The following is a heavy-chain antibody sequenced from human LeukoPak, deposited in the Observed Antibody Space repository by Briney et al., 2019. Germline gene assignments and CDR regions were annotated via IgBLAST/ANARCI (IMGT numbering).Heavy chain of an antibody. Sequence: PGRSLRLSCAASGFTFSNFVMHWVRQAPGKGLEWVAVISYDGSNKYYADSVKGRFTISRDNSKNTLYLQMSSLKGEDTAVYYCARDGPAVIFFGCFQYWGQGTLVTVSS. V-gene: IGHV3-30*03. D-gene: IGHD2-21*01. CDR3: ARDGPAVIFFGCFQY. J-gene: IGHJ4*02. CDR2: ISYDGSNK. CDR1: GFTFSNFV.